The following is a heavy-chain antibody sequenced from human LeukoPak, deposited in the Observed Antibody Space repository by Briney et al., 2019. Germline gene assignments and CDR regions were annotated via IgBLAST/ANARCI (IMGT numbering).Heavy chain of an antibody. D-gene: IGHD3-3*01. J-gene: IGHJ4*02. Sequence: GGSLRLSCAASGFTLGRYWMHWFRQAPGTGLVWVARSNSDGKITDYADSVRGRFTTSRDNTKNTAYLQMSSLRAEDTGVYYCARDHHDFWSGYPNYWGQGTLVIVSS. CDR3: ARDHHDFWSGYPNY. V-gene: IGHV3-74*01. CDR2: SNSDGKIT. CDR1: GFTLGRYW.